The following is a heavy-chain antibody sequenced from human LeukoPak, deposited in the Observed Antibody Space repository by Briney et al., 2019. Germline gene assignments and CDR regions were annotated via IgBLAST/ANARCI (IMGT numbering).Heavy chain of an antibody. CDR3: ARGFGSYEDYMDV. J-gene: IGHJ6*03. D-gene: IGHD3-10*01. CDR1: GFTFSDYA. V-gene: IGHV3-64*01. Sequence: PGGSLRLSCAASGFTFSDYAMHWVRQAPGKELEYVSAISSNGGSIHYANSVKGRFTISRDNSKNTLYLQMDSLRAEDMAVYYCARGFGSYEDYMDVWGKGTTVTVSS. CDR2: ISSNGGSI.